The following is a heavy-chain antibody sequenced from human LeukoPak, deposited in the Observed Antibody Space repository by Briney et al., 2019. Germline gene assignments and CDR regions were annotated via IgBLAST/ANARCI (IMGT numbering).Heavy chain of an antibody. CDR2: INPSVGTT. V-gene: IGHV1-46*01. CDR1: GYTFTSYY. J-gene: IGHJ4*02. CDR3: ARDGRYCSSTSCYAGFSFDY. Sequence: ASVKVSCKASGYTFTSYYMHWVRQAPGQGLEWMGIINPSVGTTSYAQKFQGRVTMTRDTSTSTVYMELCSLRSEDTAVYYCARDGRYCSSTSCYAGFSFDYWGQGTLVTVSS. D-gene: IGHD2-2*01.